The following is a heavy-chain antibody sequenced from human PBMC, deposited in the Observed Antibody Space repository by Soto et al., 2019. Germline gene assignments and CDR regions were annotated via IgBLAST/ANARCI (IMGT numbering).Heavy chain of an antibody. CDR2: INPSGGST. CDR1: GYTFTSYY. CDR3: ARDVPQMATILDYGMDV. D-gene: IGHD5-12*01. V-gene: IGHV1-46*01. J-gene: IGHJ6*02. Sequence: ASVKVSCKASGYTFTSYYMHWVRQAPGQGLEWMGIINPSGGSTSYAQKFQGRVTMTRDTSTSTVYMELSSLRSEDTAVYYCARDVPQMATILDYGMDVWGQGTTVTVSS.